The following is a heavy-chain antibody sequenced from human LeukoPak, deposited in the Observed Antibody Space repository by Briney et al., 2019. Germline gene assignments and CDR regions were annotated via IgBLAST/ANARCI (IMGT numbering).Heavy chain of an antibody. V-gene: IGHV4-59*01. D-gene: IGHD3-10*01. CDR3: ARDFYGSGTYPYYFDH. J-gene: IGHJ4*02. CDR2: VYYSGST. Sequence: SETLSLTCTVSGGSIGSYYWNWIRQPPGKGLEWIGYVYYSGSTKYNPSLNSRVSISVDTSKNQFSLKLSSMTAADTAVYYCARDFYGSGTYPYYFDHWGQGTLVTVSS. CDR1: GGSIGSYY.